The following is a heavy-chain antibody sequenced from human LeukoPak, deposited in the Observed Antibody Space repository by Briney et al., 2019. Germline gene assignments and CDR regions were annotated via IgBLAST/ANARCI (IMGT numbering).Heavy chain of an antibody. CDR2: IYYSGST. Sequence: SETLSLTCTVSGGSISSSSYYWGWIRQPPGKGLEWIGSIYYSGSTYYNTSLKSRVTISVDTSKNQFSLKLSSVTAADTAVYYCARHADDSPSHFDYWGQGTLVTVSS. D-gene: IGHD1-1*01. CDR1: GGSISSSSYY. V-gene: IGHV4-39*01. CDR3: ARHADDSPSHFDY. J-gene: IGHJ4*02.